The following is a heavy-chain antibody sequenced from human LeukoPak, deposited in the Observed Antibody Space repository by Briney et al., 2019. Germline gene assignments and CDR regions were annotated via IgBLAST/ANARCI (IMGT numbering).Heavy chain of an antibody. CDR1: GFTFTNYN. CDR2: NPSGGST. J-gene: IGHJ3*02. D-gene: IGHD5-24*01. Sequence: ASVKVSCKASGFTFTNYNLHWVRQAPGQRLEWMINPSGGSTNYAQNFQGRVTMTRDTSTSTVYMELSSLRSEDTAVYYCVRVRDGYNDAYDIWGQGTMVTVPS. CDR3: VRVRDGYNDAYDI. V-gene: IGHV1-46*01.